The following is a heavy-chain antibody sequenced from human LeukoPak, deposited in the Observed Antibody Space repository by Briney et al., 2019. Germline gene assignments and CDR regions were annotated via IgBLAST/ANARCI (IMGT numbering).Heavy chain of an antibody. CDR3: ARVTEANDFWSGYREPLYYYYYMDV. D-gene: IGHD3-3*01. CDR2: IIPIFGTA. J-gene: IGHJ6*03. CDR1: GGTFSSYA. Sequence: GASVKVSCKASGGTFSSYAISWVRQAPGQGLEWMGGIIPIFGTANYAQKFQGRVTITTDESTSTAYMELSSLRSEDTAVYYCARVTEANDFWSGYREPLYYYYYMDVWGKGTTVTVSS. V-gene: IGHV1-69*05.